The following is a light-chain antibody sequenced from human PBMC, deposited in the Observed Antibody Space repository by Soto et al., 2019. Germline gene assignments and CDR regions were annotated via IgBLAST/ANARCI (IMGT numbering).Light chain of an antibody. CDR3: QQSYSTPRT. J-gene: IGKJ1*01. V-gene: IGKV1-39*01. CDR1: QSISSY. Sequence: DIQLTQSPSSLSASVGDRVTITCRASQSISSYLNWYQQKPGKAPKLLSYAASSLQSVGPSRFSGRGSGTDFTLTISSLQPEDFATYYCQQSYSTPRTFGQGTNVDIK. CDR2: AAS.